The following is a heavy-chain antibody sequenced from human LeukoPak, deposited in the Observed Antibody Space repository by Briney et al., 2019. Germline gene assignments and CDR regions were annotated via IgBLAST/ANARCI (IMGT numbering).Heavy chain of an antibody. Sequence: SETLSLSCTVSGGSISSGSYSWSWIRSPPGKGLEWFGGIYTSGSTNYNPSLKSRVTISVDTSKNQFSLKLSSVTAADTAAYYCARLCSSTSCYYSDAFDIWGQGTMVTVSS. V-gene: IGHV4-61*02. CDR1: GGSISSGSYS. CDR3: ARLCSSTSCYYSDAFDI. D-gene: IGHD2-2*01. J-gene: IGHJ3*02. CDR2: IYTSGST.